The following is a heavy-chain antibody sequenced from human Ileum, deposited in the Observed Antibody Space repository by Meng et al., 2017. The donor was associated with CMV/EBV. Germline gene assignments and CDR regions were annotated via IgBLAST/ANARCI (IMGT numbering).Heavy chain of an antibody. D-gene: IGHD5-12*01. Sequence: QLQRQQWGGGLLKPSETLSRTCSLGVSFSPYTWSWIRQAPGKGLEWIGEINQYGSTNFNPSVKSRVTISRDTSKNQFSLRLNSVTAADAAVYYCVTADHHAIKYWGQGTLVTVSS. CDR3: VTADHHAIKY. J-gene: IGHJ4*02. CDR2: INQYGST. CDR1: VSFSPYT. V-gene: IGHV4-34*01.